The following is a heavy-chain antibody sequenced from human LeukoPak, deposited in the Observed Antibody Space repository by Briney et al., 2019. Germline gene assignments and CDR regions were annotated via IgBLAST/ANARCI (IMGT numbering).Heavy chain of an antibody. CDR2: IYPGDSDT. CDR1: GYSLTSSW. D-gene: IGHD1-26*01. V-gene: IGHV5-51*01. J-gene: IGHJ4*02. Sequence: GASLKISRKGSGYSLTSSWIGWVRQMPGKGLEWMGIIYPGDSDTRYSPSFQGQVTISADKSISTAYLQWSSLKASDTAMYYCAIYSDTYYFDHWGQGTLITVSS. CDR3: AIYSDTYYFDH.